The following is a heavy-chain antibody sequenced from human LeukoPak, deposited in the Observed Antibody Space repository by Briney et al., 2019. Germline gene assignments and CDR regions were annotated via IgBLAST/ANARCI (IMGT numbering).Heavy chain of an antibody. J-gene: IGHJ4*02. CDR3: AIQGFKQLWPEYYFDY. D-gene: IGHD5-18*01. V-gene: IGHV7-4-1*02. Sequence: ASVKVSCKASGYTFTSYAMNWVRQAPGQGLEWMGWINTNTGNPTYAQGFTGRFVFSLDTSVSTAYLQISSLKAEDTAVYYCAIQGFKQLWPEYYFDYWGQGTLVTVSS. CDR1: GYTFTSYA. CDR2: INTNTGNP.